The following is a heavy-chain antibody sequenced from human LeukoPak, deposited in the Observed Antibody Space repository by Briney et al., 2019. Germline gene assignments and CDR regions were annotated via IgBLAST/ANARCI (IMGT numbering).Heavy chain of an antibody. V-gene: IGHV7-4-1*02. CDR1: GYTFTSYA. CDR2: INTNTGNP. Sequence: ASVKVSCKASGYTFTSYAMNWVRQAPGQGLEWMGWINTNTGNPTYAQGFTGRFVFSLDTSVSTAYLQISSLKAEDTAVYYCASGVRLRKGLYYYYYMDVWGKGTTVAVSS. CDR3: ASGVRLRKGLYYYYYMDV. J-gene: IGHJ6*03. D-gene: IGHD5-12*01.